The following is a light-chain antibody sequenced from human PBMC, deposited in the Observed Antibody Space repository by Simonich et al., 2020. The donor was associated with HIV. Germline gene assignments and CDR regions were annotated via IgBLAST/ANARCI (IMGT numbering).Light chain of an antibody. V-gene: IGKV3-15*01. CDR2: GAS. CDR1: QSVSSN. CDR3: QQYNNWPPWT. Sequence: EIVMTQSPATLSVSPGARATLSCRASQSVSSNLAWYQQKPGQAPSLRIYGASTRATGIPARFSGGGSGTEFTLTISSMQSEDFAVYYCQQYNNWPPWTFGQGTKVEIK. J-gene: IGKJ1*01.